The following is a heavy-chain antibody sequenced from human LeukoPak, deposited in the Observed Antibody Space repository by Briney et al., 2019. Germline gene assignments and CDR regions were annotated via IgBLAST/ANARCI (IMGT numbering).Heavy chain of an antibody. Sequence: GASVKVSCKASGYTFTSYGISWVRQAPGQGLEWMGWISAYNGNTNYAQKFQGRVTITADKSTSTAYMELSSLRSEDTAVYYCASFSYMDVWGKGTTVTVSS. V-gene: IGHV1-18*01. CDR3: ASFSYMDV. J-gene: IGHJ6*03. CDR2: ISAYNGNT. CDR1: GYTFTSYG. D-gene: IGHD2/OR15-2a*01.